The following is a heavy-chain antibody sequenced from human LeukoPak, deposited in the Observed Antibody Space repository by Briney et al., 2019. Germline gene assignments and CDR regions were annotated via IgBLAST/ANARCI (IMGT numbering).Heavy chain of an antibody. CDR2: ITGSGGNT. CDR3: ARDYFESSCHPPDPYDN. V-gene: IGHV3-23*01. Sequence: SGGSLRLSCAASGFTFRSYVMSWVRQAPGKGLEWVSAITGSGGNTYYADSVRGRFTISRDNSRSTLYLQMNRLRAEDTAVYYCARDYFESSCHPPDPYDNWGQGTRVTVSS. J-gene: IGHJ4*02. CDR1: GFTFRSYV. D-gene: IGHD6-13*01.